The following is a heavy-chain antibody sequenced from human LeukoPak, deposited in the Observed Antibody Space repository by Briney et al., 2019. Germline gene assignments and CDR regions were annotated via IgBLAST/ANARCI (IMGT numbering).Heavy chain of an antibody. CDR1: GFTLTDYA. CDR3: ARDDCSSGICYGDH. V-gene: IGHV3-30*04. Sequence: GRSLRLSCAASGFTLTDYAMHWVRQAPGKGLVWVTYMSYDGRNKYYADSVKGRFTTSRDSSKNTLYLQMHSLTTDDTAMYYCARDDCSSGICYGDHWGQGTLVTVSS. CDR2: MSYDGRNK. J-gene: IGHJ4*02. D-gene: IGHD2-15*01.